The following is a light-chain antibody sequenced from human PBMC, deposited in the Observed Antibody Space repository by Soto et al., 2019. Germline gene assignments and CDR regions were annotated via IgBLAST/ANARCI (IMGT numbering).Light chain of an antibody. V-gene: IGKV3-15*01. CDR3: QQYNDWPPFT. CDR2: GAS. J-gene: IGKJ3*01. Sequence: EVVMTQSPATLSVSPGERATLSCRASQSVNDKVAWFQQKPGQAPRLLIIGASTTATGVPARFSGSGSGTEFTLTISSLQSEDFAVYYCQQYNDWPPFTFGPGTKADIK. CDR1: QSVNDK.